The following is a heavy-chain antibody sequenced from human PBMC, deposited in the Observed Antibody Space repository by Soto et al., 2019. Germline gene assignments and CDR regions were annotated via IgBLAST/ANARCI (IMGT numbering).Heavy chain of an antibody. J-gene: IGHJ4*02. Sequence: QVQLVESGGGVVQPGRSLRLSCAASGFTFSSYGMHWVRQAPGKGLEWEAVISYDGSNKYYADSVKGRFTISRDNSKNTLYPQMNSLRAEDRGVYYCAREVEVEAAGLRRVDYWGQGTLVTPSS. V-gene: IGHV3-30*03. CDR2: ISYDGSNK. CDR3: AREVEVEAAGLRRVDY. D-gene: IGHD6-13*01. CDR1: GFTFSSYG.